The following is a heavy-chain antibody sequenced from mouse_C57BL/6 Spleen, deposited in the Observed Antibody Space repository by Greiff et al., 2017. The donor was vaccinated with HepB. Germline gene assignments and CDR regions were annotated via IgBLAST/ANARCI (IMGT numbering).Heavy chain of an antibody. D-gene: IGHD2-4*01. CDR2: INPYNGGT. CDR3: ARMGPYDYDGSCDY. V-gene: IGHV1-19*01. J-gene: IGHJ2*01. Sequence: DVQLQESGPVLVKPGASVKMSCKASGYTFTDYYMNWVKQSHGKSLEWIGVINPYNGGTSYNQKFKGKATLTVDKSSSTAYMELNSLTSEDSAVYYCARMGPYDYDGSCDYWGQGTTLTVSS. CDR1: GYTFTDYY.